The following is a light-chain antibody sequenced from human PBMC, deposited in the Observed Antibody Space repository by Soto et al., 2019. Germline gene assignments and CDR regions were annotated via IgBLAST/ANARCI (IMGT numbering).Light chain of an antibody. Sequence: QSALTHPASVSGSPGQSITISCTGTSSDVGGYNYVSWYQQHPDKAPKLMIYEVTNRPSGVSFRFSGSKSGNTASLTISGLQPEAEADYNCSSSPNTSPLYVLGTGTKLTVL. V-gene: IGLV2-14*01. CDR1: SSDVGGYNY. CDR3: SSSPNTSPLYV. CDR2: EVT. J-gene: IGLJ1*01.